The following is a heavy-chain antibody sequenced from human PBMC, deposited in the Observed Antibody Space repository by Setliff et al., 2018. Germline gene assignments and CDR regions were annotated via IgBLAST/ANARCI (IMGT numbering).Heavy chain of an antibody. CDR1: GFSFSDYY. CDR3: ARDGVFYAMDV. V-gene: IGHV3-11*04. J-gene: IGHJ6*02. D-gene: IGHD3-10*01. Sequence: GSLRLSCAAAGFSFSDYYMSWVRQAPGKGLEWLSKISGDGITIYYADSVRGRFTISRDNAKDSLYLQMNSLRAEDTALYYCARDGVFYAMDVWGRGTTVTVSS. CDR2: ISGDGITI.